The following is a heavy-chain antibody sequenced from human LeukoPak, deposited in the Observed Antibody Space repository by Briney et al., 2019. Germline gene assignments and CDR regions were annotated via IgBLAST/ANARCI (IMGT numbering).Heavy chain of an antibody. Sequence: SETLSLTCTVSGDSIANYFWSWIRQPPGKALEWIGYIYYSGTTNYNPSLESRVTISIDRSRAQFSLKLSSVTTADTAVYYCASSRYGNTVTNYYMEVWGKGTSVTVSS. CDR1: GDSIANYF. V-gene: IGHV4-59*01. J-gene: IGHJ6*03. CDR2: IYYSGTT. CDR3: ASSRYGNTVTNYYMEV. D-gene: IGHD2/OR15-2a*01.